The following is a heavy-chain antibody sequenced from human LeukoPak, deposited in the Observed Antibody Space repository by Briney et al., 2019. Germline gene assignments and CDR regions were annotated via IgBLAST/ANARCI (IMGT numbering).Heavy chain of an antibody. CDR2: ILYDGSIK. CDR3: ARIRTAYCGTTKCREFDH. D-gene: IGHD2-21*01. CDR1: GFTFSTYT. J-gene: IGHJ4*02. Sequence: PGGSLRLSCAASGFTFSTYTMHWVRQAPGKGLEWVAVILYDGSIKQYAESVKGRFTISRDNSKNTLDLQMNSLGVEDTAVCHCARIRTAYCGTTKCREFDHWGPGTLVAVSS. V-gene: IGHV3-30*04.